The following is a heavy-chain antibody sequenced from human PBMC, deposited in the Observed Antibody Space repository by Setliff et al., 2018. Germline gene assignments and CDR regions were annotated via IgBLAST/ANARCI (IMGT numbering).Heavy chain of an antibody. CDR2: ISSTGDGNTV. J-gene: IGHJ6*02. CDR3: ARDGVFYAMDF. CDR1: GFSLNSFR. D-gene: IGHD3-10*01. Sequence: LRLSCAASGFSLNSFRMTWIRQPPGKGLEWVSSISSTGDGNTVYYADSVRGRFTISRDNAKTSLYLQMNSLRAEDSAVYYCARDGVFYAMDFWGQGTTVTVSS. V-gene: IGHV3-11*04.